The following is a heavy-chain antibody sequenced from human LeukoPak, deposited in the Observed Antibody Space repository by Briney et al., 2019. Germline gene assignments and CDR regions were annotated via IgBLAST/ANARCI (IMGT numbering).Heavy chain of an antibody. CDR2: IIPIFGAA. CDR3: ARDNYAGANWFDP. CDR1: GGTFSSYA. Sequence: SVKVSCKASGGTFSSYAISWVRQAPGQGLEWMGGIIPIFGAANYAQKFQGRVTITADESTSTAYMELSSLRSEDTAVYYCARDNYAGANWFDPWGQGTLVSLSS. J-gene: IGHJ5*02. D-gene: IGHD1-7*01. V-gene: IGHV1-69*13.